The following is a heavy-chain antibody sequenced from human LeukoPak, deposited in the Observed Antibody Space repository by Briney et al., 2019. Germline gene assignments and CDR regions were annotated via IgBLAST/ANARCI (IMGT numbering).Heavy chain of an antibody. J-gene: IGHJ3*02. CDR2: INSDGSST. CDR3: ARDRHFDWLSNDAFDI. D-gene: IGHD3-9*01. CDR1: GFTFSSYW. Sequence: PGGSLRLSCAASGFTFSSYWMHWVRQAPGKGLVWVSRINSDGSSTNYADSVKGRFTISRDNAKNTPYLQMNSLRAEDTAVYYCARDRHFDWLSNDAFDIWGQGTMVTVSS. V-gene: IGHV3-74*01.